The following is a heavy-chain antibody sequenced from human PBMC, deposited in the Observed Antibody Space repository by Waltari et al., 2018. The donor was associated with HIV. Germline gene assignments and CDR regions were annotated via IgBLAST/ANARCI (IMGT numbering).Heavy chain of an antibody. CDR2: INTCGRT. Sequence: EVQLVESGGGLVQPGGSLRLSCAASGFTVSSNYMSWVRQAPGEGREWVSLINTCGRTYYAYSVKGRFTISRDNSKTTLYLQMNSQRAEDTAVYFCASPDTTMVHGHYYFYHMDVWGQGTTVTVSS. J-gene: IGHJ6*02. CDR1: GFTVSSNY. D-gene: IGHD5-18*01. CDR3: ASPDTTMVHGHYYFYHMDV. V-gene: IGHV3-66*01.